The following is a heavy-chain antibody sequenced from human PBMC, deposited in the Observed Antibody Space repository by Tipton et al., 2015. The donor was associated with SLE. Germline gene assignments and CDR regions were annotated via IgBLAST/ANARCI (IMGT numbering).Heavy chain of an antibody. J-gene: IGHJ3*02. V-gene: IGHV4-61*02. CDR2: IFTSGSP. CDR1: GVSISSASYY. CDR3: VRELDTFDI. Sequence: LRLSCSVSGVSISSASYYWNWIRQLAGKGPEWIGRIFTSGSPDYNPSLKSRVTISLDTSKNQFSLRLSSVTAADTAMYFCVRELDTFDIWGQGTMVTVSS.